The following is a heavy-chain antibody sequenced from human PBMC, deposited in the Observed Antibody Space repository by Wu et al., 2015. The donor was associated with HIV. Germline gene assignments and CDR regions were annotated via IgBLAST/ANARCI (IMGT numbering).Heavy chain of an antibody. CDR3: ARGGTISRAEDAFDI. V-gene: IGHV1-2*02. CDR2: INPNSGDT. D-gene: IGHD1-1*01. CDR1: GYTFTGYY. Sequence: QVQLVQSGAEVKKPGASVKVSCKASGYTFTGYYMHWVRQAPGQGLEWMGWINPNSGDTNFAQKFQGRVTMTRDTSISTAYMELSRLRSDDTAVYYCARGGTISRAEDAFDIWGQGTMVTVSS. J-gene: IGHJ3*02.